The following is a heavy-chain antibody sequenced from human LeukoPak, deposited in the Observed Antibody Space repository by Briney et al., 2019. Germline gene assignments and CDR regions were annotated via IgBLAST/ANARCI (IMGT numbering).Heavy chain of an antibody. D-gene: IGHD3-9*01. CDR1: GFTLSSYE. CDR3: ARDREILTGYPDAFDI. J-gene: IGHJ3*02. CDR2: ISSSGSTI. Sequence: GGSLRLSCAASGFTLSSYEMNWVRQAPGKGLEWVSYISSSGSTIYYADSVKGRFTISRDNAKNSLYLQMNSLRAEDTAVYYCARDREILTGYPDAFDIWGQGTMVTVSS. V-gene: IGHV3-48*03.